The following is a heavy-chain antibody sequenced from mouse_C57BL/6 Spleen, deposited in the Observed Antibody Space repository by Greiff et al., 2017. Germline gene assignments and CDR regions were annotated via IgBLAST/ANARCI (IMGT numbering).Heavy chain of an antibody. Sequence: QVQLQQPGAELVKPGASVKLSCKASGYTFTSYWMQWVKQRPGPGLEWIGEIAPSDSYPNYNQKFKGKATLTVDTSSSTAYMQLSSLTSEDSAVYYGARGTAQATWGFAYWGQGTLVTVSA. CDR2: IAPSDSYP. CDR1: GYTFTSYW. V-gene: IGHV1-50*01. D-gene: IGHD3-2*02. J-gene: IGHJ3*01. CDR3: ARGTAQATWGFAY.